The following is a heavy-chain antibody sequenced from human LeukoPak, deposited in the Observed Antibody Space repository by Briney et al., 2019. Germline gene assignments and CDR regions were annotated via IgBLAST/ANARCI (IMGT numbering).Heavy chain of an antibody. Sequence: SETLSLTCTVSGDSISSRTYYWSWIRQHPGKGLEWIGYIYYSGSTYYNPSLKSRVTISVDTSKNQFSLKLSSVTAADTAVYYCARGRRSTSYYFDYWGQGTLVTVSS. CDR1: GDSISSRTYY. D-gene: IGHD2-2*01. J-gene: IGHJ4*02. CDR3: ARGRRSTSYYFDY. CDR2: IYYSGST. V-gene: IGHV4-31*03.